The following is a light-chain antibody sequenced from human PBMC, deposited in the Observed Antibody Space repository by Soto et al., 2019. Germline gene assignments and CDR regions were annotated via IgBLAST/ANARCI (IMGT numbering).Light chain of an antibody. CDR2: DVR. J-gene: IGLJ1*01. CDR1: SSDVGYYNY. Sequence: QSALTQPASVSGSPGQSITISCTGTSSDVGYYNYVSWYQQHPGKAPKLMIYDVRYLPSVVSDRFSGSKSGNTASLTLSGLQAEDEADYYCSSYPSSSTLVFGTGTKLTVL. V-gene: IGLV2-14*03. CDR3: SSYPSSSTLV.